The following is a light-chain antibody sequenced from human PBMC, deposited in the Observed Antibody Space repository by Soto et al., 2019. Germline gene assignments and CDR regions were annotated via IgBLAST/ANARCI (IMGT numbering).Light chain of an antibody. Sequence: EIVMTQSPATLSVSPGERATLSCRASQSVSTKLAWYQQKPGQAPRLLIYGSSTRATGIPARFSGSGSGTDFTLTISGLQSEDFAVYYCQQYNDWPLTFGQGTEVDIK. CDR3: QQYNDWPLT. CDR2: GSS. J-gene: IGKJ1*01. CDR1: QSVSTK. V-gene: IGKV3-15*01.